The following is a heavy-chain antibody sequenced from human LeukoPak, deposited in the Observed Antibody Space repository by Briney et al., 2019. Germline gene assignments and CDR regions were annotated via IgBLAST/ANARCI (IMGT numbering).Heavy chain of an antibody. CDR2: IYYSGST. J-gene: IGHJ3*02. CDR1: GGSIYNYY. CDR3: ARVSNDYSGNGAFDI. D-gene: IGHD4-23*01. V-gene: IGHV4-59*01. Sequence: SSETLSLTCTVSGGSIYNYYWIWIRQSPGKGLEWIAYIYYSGSTNYNPSLESRVTISVDTSNNQFSLKLSSVTAADTAVYFCARVSNDYSGNGAFDIWGQGTMVTVSS.